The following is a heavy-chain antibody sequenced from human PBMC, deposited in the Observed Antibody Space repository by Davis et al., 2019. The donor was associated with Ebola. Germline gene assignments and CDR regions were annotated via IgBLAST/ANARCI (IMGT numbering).Heavy chain of an antibody. D-gene: IGHD2-2*01. CDR1: GYSFTSYW. J-gene: IGHJ4*02. Sequence: GASLKISCTGSGYSFTSYWISWVRQLPGQGPEWMGNIYPSDSYTNYSPSFQGHVTIPADKSISTAYLQWSSLKASETAMYYCARPSHMPASPDKGDYWAREPWSPSPQ. CDR2: IYPSDSYT. CDR3: ARPSHMPASPDKGDY. V-gene: IGHV5-10-1*01.